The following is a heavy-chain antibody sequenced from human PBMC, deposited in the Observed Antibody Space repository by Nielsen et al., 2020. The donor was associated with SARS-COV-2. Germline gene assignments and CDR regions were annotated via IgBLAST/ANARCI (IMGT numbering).Heavy chain of an antibody. J-gene: IGHJ6*02. Sequence: GESLKISCAASGFTFSSYAMSWVRQAPGKGLEWVSAISGSGGSTYYADSVKGRFTISRDNSKNTLYLQMNSLRAEDTAVYYCAKYKFYYYYGMDVWGQGTTVTVSS. D-gene: IGHD1-14*01. CDR3: AKYKFYYYYGMDV. CDR1: GFTFSSYA. CDR2: ISGSGGST. V-gene: IGHV3-23*01.